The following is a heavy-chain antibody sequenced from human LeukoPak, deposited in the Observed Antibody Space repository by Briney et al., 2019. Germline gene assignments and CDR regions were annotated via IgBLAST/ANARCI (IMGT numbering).Heavy chain of an antibody. J-gene: IGHJ4*02. V-gene: IGHV4-4*02. CDR3: ARKGPVTIADY. D-gene: IGHD4-11*01. Sequence: SETLSLTCAVSGGFISSGNWWGWFRQPPGKGLEWIGEIHHSVGINYNPSLKSRIAISMDKSKNRFSLDVTSMTAADTAMYYCARKGPVTIADYWGRGTLVTVSS. CDR2: IHHSVGI. CDR1: GGFISSGNW.